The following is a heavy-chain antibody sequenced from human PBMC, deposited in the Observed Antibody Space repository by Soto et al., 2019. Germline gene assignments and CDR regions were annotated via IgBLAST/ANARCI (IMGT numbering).Heavy chain of an antibody. CDR3: ARDVGLLWFGELFMEGMAY. V-gene: IGHV1-3*05. CDR1: GYTFTSYA. CDR2: INAGNGNT. D-gene: IGHD3-10*01. Sequence: QVQLVQSGAEEKKPGASVKVSCKASGYTFTSYAMHWVRQAPGQRLEWMGWINAGNGNTKYSQKFQGRVTITRDTSARTAYMELSSLRSEDTAVYYCARDVGLLWFGELFMEGMAYWGQGTLVTVSS. J-gene: IGHJ4*02.